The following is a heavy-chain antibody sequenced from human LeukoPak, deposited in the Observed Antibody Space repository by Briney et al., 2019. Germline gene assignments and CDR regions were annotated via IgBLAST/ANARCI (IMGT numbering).Heavy chain of an antibody. V-gene: IGHV1-69*05. CDR2: IIPIFGTA. J-gene: IGHJ4*02. CDR3: ARDRPGNYYGSRSYYFDY. Sequence: SVKVSCKASGDTFNSYAISWVRQAPGQGLEWMGRIIPIFGTANYAQKFRGRVTITTDESTSTAYMELSSLRSEDTAVYYCARDRPGNYYGSRSYYFDYWGQGTLVTVSS. CDR1: GDTFNSYA. D-gene: IGHD3-10*01.